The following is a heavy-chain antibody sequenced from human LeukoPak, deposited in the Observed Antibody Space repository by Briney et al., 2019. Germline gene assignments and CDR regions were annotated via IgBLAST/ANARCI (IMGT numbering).Heavy chain of an antibody. D-gene: IGHD3-22*01. CDR3: AKVSPRTYYYDSSGYGY. V-gene: IGHV3-30*18. CDR2: ISYDGSNK. CDR1: GFTFSSYG. J-gene: IGHJ4*02. Sequence: GGSLRLSCAASGFTFSSYGMHWVRQAPGKGLEWVAVISYDGSNKYYADSVKGRFTISRDNSKNTLYLQMNSLRAEDTAVYYCAKVSPRTYYYDSSGYGYWGQGTLVTVSS.